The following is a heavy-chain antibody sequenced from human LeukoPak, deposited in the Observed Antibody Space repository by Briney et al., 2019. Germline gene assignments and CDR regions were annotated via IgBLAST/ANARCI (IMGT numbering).Heavy chain of an antibody. CDR1: GFTFSIYG. CDR2: IRYDGSNK. V-gene: IGHV3-30*02. J-gene: IGHJ6*03. D-gene: IGHD3-22*01. CDR3: EKSDSSGYRPYYYYMAL. Sequence: GRSLRLSCAASGFTFSIYGIHWVRQAPGKGLEWVAFIRYDGSNKYYADSVKGRFTISRDNSKNTLYLQMNSMRAEDTAVYYCEKSDSSGYRPYYYYMALWGKGTTVTISS.